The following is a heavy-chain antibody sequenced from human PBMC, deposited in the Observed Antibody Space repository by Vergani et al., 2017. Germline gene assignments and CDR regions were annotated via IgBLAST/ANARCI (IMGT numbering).Heavy chain of an antibody. Sequence: QVQLQQWGAGLLKPSETLSLTCAVYGGSFSGYYWSWIRQPPGKGLEWIGEINHSGSTNYNPSLKSRVTISVDTSKNQFSLKLSSVTAADTAVYYCARRYVWGSYRYISGSDPWGQGTLVTVSS. CDR3: ARRYVWGSYRYISGSDP. D-gene: IGHD3-16*02. CDR1: GGSFSGYY. V-gene: IGHV4-34*01. CDR2: INHSGST. J-gene: IGHJ5*02.